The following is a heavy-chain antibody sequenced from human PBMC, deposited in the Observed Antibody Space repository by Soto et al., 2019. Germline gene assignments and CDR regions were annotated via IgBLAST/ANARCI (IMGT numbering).Heavy chain of an antibody. CDR2: ISGSGGST. J-gene: IGHJ4*02. CDR1: GFTFSSYA. V-gene: IGHV3-23*01. CDR3: AKDHRTSYYDFWSGYYTPFDY. D-gene: IGHD3-3*01. Sequence: GGSLSLSCAASGFTFSSYAMSWVRQAPGRGLEWVSAISGSGGSTYYADSVKGRFTISRDNSKNTLYLQMNSLRAEDTAVYYCAKDHRTSYYDFWSGYYTPFDYWGQGTLVTVSS.